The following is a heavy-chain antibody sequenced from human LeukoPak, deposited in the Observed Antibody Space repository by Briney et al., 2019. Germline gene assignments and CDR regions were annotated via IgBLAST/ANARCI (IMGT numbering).Heavy chain of an antibody. CDR3: ARDLPSRQALGVYFDY. V-gene: IGHV4-4*07. J-gene: IGHJ4*02. D-gene: IGHD7-27*01. CDR2: IYTSGST. Sequence: SETLSLTCTVSGGSISSYYWSWIRQPAGKGLEWIGRIYTSGSTNYNPSLKSRVTMSVDTSKNQFSLKLSSVTAADTAVYYCARDLPSRQALGVYFDYWGQGNLVTVSS. CDR1: GGSISSYY.